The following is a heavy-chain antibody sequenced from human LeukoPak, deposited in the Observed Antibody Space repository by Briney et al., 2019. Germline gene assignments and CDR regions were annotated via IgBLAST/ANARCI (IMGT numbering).Heavy chain of an antibody. CDR3: ARDEFGDFQGFDY. J-gene: IGHJ4*02. Sequence: PSETLSLTCSVSGASINSYYWNWIRQSPGKGLEWLGNIHYRGTTNYNPSLKSRVTLSLDSSKSQFALKVTSVTAADMAVYYCARDEFGDFQGFDYWGQGTRVTVSS. CDR2: IHYRGTT. D-gene: IGHD4-17*01. CDR1: GASINSYY. V-gene: IGHV4-59*13.